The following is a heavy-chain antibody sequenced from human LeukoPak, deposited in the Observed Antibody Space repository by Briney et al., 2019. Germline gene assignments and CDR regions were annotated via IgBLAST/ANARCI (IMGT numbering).Heavy chain of an antibody. CDR3: ARRGGSRGWGAFDI. CDR1: GFTITNYV. D-gene: IGHD6-19*01. J-gene: IGHJ3*02. Sequence: PGGSLRLSCAASGFTITNYVMNWVRQAPGKGLEWVSSITGTADKTYDADSVKGRFTISRDNSKNTLSLQMSSLRVEDTAIYYCARRGGSRGWGAFDIWGQGTIVTVSS. V-gene: IGHV3-23*01. CDR2: ITGTADKT.